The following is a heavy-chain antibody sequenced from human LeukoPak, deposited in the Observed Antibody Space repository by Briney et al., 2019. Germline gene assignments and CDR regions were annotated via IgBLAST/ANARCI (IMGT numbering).Heavy chain of an antibody. CDR1: GGSFSGYY. D-gene: IGHD6-6*01. V-gene: IGHV4-34*01. CDR3: ARESFPPSSSRYYYYYYMDV. Sequence: PSETLSLTCAVHGGSFSGYYWSWIRQPPGKGLEWIGEINHSGSTNYNPSLKSRVTISVDTSKNQFSLKLSSVTAADTAVYYCARESFPPSSSRYYYYYYMDVWGKGTTVTVSS. J-gene: IGHJ6*03. CDR2: INHSGST.